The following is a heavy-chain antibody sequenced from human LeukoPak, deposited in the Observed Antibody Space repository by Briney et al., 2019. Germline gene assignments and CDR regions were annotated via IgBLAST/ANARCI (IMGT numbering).Heavy chain of an antibody. CDR1: GYTFTSYG. CDR2: ISAYNGNT. V-gene: IGHV1-18*01. Sequence: EASVKVSCKASGYTFTSYGISWVRQAPGQGLEWMGWISAYNGNTNYAQKLQGRVTMATDTSTSTAYMELRSLRSDDTAVYYCARRKVYPMKDYGDYESMYGMDVWGQGTTVTVSS. J-gene: IGHJ6*02. CDR3: ARRKVYPMKDYGDYESMYGMDV. D-gene: IGHD4-17*01.